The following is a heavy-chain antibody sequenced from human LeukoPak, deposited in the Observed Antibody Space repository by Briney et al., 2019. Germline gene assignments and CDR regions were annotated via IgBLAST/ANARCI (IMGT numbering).Heavy chain of an antibody. Sequence: GGSLRLSCAASGFTFSSYAMTWVRQAPGKGLEWVSAISGSGGSTYYADSVKGRFTISRDNSKNTLYLQMNSLRAEDTAVYYCAKDRTVTTEYNWFDPWGQGTLVTVSS. CDR2: ISGSGGST. J-gene: IGHJ5*02. D-gene: IGHD4-17*01. V-gene: IGHV3-23*01. CDR1: GFTFSSYA. CDR3: AKDRTVTTEYNWFDP.